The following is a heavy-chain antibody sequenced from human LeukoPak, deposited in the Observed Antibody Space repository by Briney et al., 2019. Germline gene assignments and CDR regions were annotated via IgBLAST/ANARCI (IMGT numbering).Heavy chain of an antibody. Sequence: PSETLSLTCAVSGGSISSLNWWSWVRQPPGKGPEWIGEIYHTGSTNYNPSLKIRVTISVDKSRNQFSLKLSSVTAADTAVYYCARGARGQLASYYYYYMDVWGKGTTVTVSS. CDR2: IYHTGST. J-gene: IGHJ6*03. CDR1: GGSISSLNW. V-gene: IGHV4-4*02. CDR3: ARGARGQLASYYYYYMDV. D-gene: IGHD1-1*01.